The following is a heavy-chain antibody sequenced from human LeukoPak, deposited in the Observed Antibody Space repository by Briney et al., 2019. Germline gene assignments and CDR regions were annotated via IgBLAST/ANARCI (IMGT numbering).Heavy chain of an antibody. CDR3: ARGHRYRGGQFYDF. D-gene: IGHD5-18*01. V-gene: IGHV3-23*03. CDR1: GFIFSNNY. CDR2: ISSDGGTYYDAST. J-gene: IGHJ4*02. Sequence: GGSLRLSYAASGFIFSNNYKSWVRQAPGKGLEWVAIISSDGGTYYDASTYHADSVYCRVAVSRDNSKTTLFLQRNRTRAEATAVYYYARGHRYRGGQFYDFWGQGTLVTVSS.